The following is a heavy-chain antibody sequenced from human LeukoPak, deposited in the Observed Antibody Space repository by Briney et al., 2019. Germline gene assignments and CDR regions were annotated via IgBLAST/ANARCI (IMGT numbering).Heavy chain of an antibody. J-gene: IGHJ4*02. D-gene: IGHD5-18*01. V-gene: IGHV4-59*01. Sequence: NPSETLSLTCTVSGGSISSYYWSWIRQPPGKGLEWIGYIYYSGSTNYNPSLKSRVTISVDTSKNQFSLKLSSVTAADTAVYYCARGRGYSFPFDYWGQGTLVTVSS. CDR1: GGSISSYY. CDR2: IYYSGST. CDR3: ARGRGYSFPFDY.